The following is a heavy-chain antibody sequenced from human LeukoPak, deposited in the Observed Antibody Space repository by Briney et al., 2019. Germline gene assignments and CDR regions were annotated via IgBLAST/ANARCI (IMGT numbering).Heavy chain of an antibody. CDR2: IYYSGST. D-gene: IGHD4-23*01. CDR1: GGSVSSGSYY. CDR3: ARTDYGGNSGSDSHYYYYYGMDV. Sequence: PSETLSLTCTVSGGSVSSGSYYWSWIRQPPGKGLEWIGYIYYSGSTNYNPSLKSRVTISVDTSKNQFSLKLSSVTAADTAVYYCARTDYGGNSGSDSHYYYYYGMDVWGQGTTVTVSS. V-gene: IGHV4-61*01. J-gene: IGHJ6*02.